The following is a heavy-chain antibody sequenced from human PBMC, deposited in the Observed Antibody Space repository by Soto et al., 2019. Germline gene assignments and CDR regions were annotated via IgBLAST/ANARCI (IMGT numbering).Heavy chain of an antibody. CDR3: ARDNILGILYGGMDV. D-gene: IGHD3-3*01. CDR2: IYYSGST. Sequence: ASETLSLTCTVSGGSISSYYWSWIRQPPGKGLEWIGYIYYSGSTYYNPSLKSRVTISVDTSKNQFSLKLSSVTAADTAVYYCARDNILGILYGGMDVWGQGTTVTVSS. V-gene: IGHV4-59*12. J-gene: IGHJ6*02. CDR1: GGSISSYY.